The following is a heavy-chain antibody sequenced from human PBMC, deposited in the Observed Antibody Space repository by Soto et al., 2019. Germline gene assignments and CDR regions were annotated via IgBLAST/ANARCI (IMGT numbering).Heavy chain of an antibody. J-gene: IGHJ4*02. Sequence: QVHLVQSGAEVKKPGASVKVSCKGSGYIFTTYGITWLRQAPGQGLEWMGWISAHNCNTNYAQKLQGRVTVTRDTSTSTAYMELRNLRSDDTAVYYCARGRYGDYWGQGALVTVSS. V-gene: IGHV1-18*01. D-gene: IGHD1-1*01. CDR2: ISAHNCNT. CDR1: GYIFTTYG. CDR3: ARGRYGDY.